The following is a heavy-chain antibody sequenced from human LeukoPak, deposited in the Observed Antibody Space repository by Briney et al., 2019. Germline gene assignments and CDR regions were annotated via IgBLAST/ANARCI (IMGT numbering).Heavy chain of an antibody. Sequence: GGSLRLSCAASGFTFNTYIMNWVRQAPGKGLEWVSSISTSSSYIYYADSVKGRFTISRDNAKNTLYLQMNSLRAEDTAVYYCARARMATRVFDYWGQGTLVTVSS. CDR1: GFTFNTYI. J-gene: IGHJ4*02. CDR3: ARARMATRVFDY. CDR2: ISTSSSYI. V-gene: IGHV3-21*01. D-gene: IGHD5-24*01.